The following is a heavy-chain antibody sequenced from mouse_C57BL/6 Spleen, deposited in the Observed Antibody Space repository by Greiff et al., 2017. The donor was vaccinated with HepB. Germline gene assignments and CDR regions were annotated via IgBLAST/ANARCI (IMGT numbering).Heavy chain of an antibody. CDR3: ARGGYGSSGAMDY. J-gene: IGHJ4*01. CDR2: IYPGSGNT. V-gene: IGHV1-76*01. D-gene: IGHD1-1*01. CDR1: GYTFTDYY. Sequence: VQLQQSGAELVRPGASVKLSCKASGYTFTDYYINWVKQRPGQGLEWIARIYPGSGNTYYNEKFKGKATLTAEKSSSTAYMQLSSLTSEDSAVYFCARGGYGSSGAMDYWGQGTSVTVSS.